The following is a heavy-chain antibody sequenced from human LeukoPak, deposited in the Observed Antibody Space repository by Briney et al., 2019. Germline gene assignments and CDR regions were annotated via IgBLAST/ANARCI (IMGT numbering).Heavy chain of an antibody. Sequence: PGGSLRLSCAASGFTFSSYSMNWVRQAPGKGLEWVSSISSSSSYIYYADSVKGRFTISRDNAKNSLYLQMNSLRAEDTAVYYCARRGSYGGGWFDPWGQGTLVTVSS. CDR2: ISSSSSYI. D-gene: IGHD1-26*01. J-gene: IGHJ5*02. CDR1: GFTFSSYS. CDR3: ARRGSYGGGWFDP. V-gene: IGHV3-21*01.